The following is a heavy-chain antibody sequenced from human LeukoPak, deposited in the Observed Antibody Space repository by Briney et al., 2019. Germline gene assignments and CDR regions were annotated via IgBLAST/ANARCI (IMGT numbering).Heavy chain of an antibody. CDR2: IDPSDSYS. Sequence: GESLTISCQTSGYSFRFYWIHLVRQMPGKGLEWVGRIDPSDSYSSYSPSFRGRVNISVDESTSTAYLHWNSLRASDTAIYYCARPDFDHDSQVDFWGQGTLITVS. CDR1: GYSFRFYW. D-gene: IGHD3-3*01. J-gene: IGHJ4*02. V-gene: IGHV5-10-1*01. CDR3: ARPDFDHDSQVDF.